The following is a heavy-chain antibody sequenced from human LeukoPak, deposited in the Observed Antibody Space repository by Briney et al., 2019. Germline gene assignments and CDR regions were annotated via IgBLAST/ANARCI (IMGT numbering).Heavy chain of an antibody. CDR2: IWYDGSNK. V-gene: IGHV3-33*01. Sequence: PGGSLRLSCAASGFTFSSHGMHWVRQAPGKGLEWVAVIWYDGSNKYYADSVKGRFTISRDNSKNTLYLQMNSLRADDTAVYYCARTVGYRAIDLWGQGTMVTVSS. D-gene: IGHD4-23*01. CDR3: ARTVGYRAIDL. CDR1: GFTFSSHG. J-gene: IGHJ3*01.